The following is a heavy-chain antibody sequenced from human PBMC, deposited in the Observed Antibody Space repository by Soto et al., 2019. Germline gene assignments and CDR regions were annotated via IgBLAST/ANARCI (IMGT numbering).Heavy chain of an antibody. V-gene: IGHV4-4*02. J-gene: IGHJ6*03. D-gene: IGHD2-21*01. CDR3: IRNGYFYMDD. Sequence: QVQLQESGPGLVKPSETLSLTCDVSSGSINSNWWSWVRQAPGKGLELIGELHHRGTTNYNPSLKSRVTISVDNSKGQLSLKLSSVTAADTAVYYCIRNGYFYMDDWGKGTTVTVSS. CDR1: SGSINSNW. CDR2: LHHRGTT.